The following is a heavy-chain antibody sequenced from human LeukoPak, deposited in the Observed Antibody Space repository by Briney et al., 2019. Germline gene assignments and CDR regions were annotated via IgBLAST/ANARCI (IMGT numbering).Heavy chain of an antibody. V-gene: IGHV3-23*01. CDR2: ISGSGGST. J-gene: IGHJ4*02. Sequence: PGGSLRLSCAASGFTFSNYAMSWVRQAPGKRLKWVSAISGSGGSTYYADSVKGRFTISRDNSKNTLYLQMNSLRAEDTAVYYCATEFYYDSSGYYPHYFDYWGQGTLVTVSS. D-gene: IGHD3-22*01. CDR1: GFTFSNYA. CDR3: ATEFYYDSSGYYPHYFDY.